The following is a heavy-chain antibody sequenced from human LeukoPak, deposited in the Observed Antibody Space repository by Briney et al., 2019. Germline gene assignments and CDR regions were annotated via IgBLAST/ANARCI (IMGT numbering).Heavy chain of an antibody. D-gene: IGHD3-10*01. CDR1: GFTLSDYY. J-gene: IGHJ6*04. Sequence: GGTLRLSRAASGFTLSDYYMSWIRPAPGKGLEWVSYISSSGSTIYYADSVKGRFTISRDNAKNSLYLQMNSLRAEDTAVYYCARCRGSLWFGGFRSPGMDVWGKGTTVTVSS. V-gene: IGHV3-11*04. CDR3: ARCRGSLWFGGFRSPGMDV. CDR2: ISSSGSTI.